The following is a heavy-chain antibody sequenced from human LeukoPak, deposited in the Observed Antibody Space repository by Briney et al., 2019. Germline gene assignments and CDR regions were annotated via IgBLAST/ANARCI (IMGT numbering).Heavy chain of an antibody. J-gene: IGHJ6*02. CDR2: ISASGGST. Sequence: GGSLRLSCAASGFTFSSSAMSWVRQVPGKGLEWVSGISASGGSTYYADSVKGRFTISRDNSKNTLYLQMNSLRAEDTAVYYCARGAGSSGWLLNYYYYYGMDVWGQGTTVTVSS. CDR1: GFTFSSSA. CDR3: ARGAGSSGWLLNYYYYYGMDV. D-gene: IGHD6-19*01. V-gene: IGHV3-23*01.